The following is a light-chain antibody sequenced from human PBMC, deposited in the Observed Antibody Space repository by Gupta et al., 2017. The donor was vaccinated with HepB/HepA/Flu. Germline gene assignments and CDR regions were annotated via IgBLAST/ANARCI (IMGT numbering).Light chain of an antibody. CDR1: QSISSY. V-gene: IGKV1-39*01. J-gene: IGKJ5*01. CDR2: AAS. CDR3: QQSYSTPGT. Sequence: DIKITQSTSSLSASVGDRVTITCRASQSISSYLNWYQQKPGKAPKLLIYAASSLQSGVPSRFSGSGSGTDFTLTISSLQPEDFATYYCQQSYSTPGTFGQGTRLEIK.